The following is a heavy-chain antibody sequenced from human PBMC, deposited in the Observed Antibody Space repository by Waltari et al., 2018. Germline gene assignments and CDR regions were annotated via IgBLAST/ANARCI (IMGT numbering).Heavy chain of an antibody. Sequence: QVQLVQSGAEVKKPGSSVKVSCKASGGTFSSYAISWVRQAPGQGLEWMGGIIPIVGTANYAQKFQGRVTITADKSTSTAYMELSSLRSEDTAVYYCARLPVNYYGSGDFDYWGQGTLVTVSS. CDR1: GGTFSSYA. CDR3: ARLPVNYYGSGDFDY. CDR2: IIPIVGTA. V-gene: IGHV1-69*14. J-gene: IGHJ4*02. D-gene: IGHD3-10*01.